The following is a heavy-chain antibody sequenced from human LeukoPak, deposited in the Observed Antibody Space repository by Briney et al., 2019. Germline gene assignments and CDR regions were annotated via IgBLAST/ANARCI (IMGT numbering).Heavy chain of an antibody. D-gene: IGHD2-15*01. Sequence: GGSLRLSCTASGFTFSSYSMNWVRQAPGKGLEWVSSISSGSTYIYYADSVKGRFTISRDNSKNTLYLQMSSLRAEDTAVYYCVKDYRRYCSGGSCPGDYWGQGTLVTVSS. CDR2: ISSGSTYI. J-gene: IGHJ4*02. CDR3: VKDYRRYCSGGSCPGDY. V-gene: IGHV3-21*01. CDR1: GFTFSSYS.